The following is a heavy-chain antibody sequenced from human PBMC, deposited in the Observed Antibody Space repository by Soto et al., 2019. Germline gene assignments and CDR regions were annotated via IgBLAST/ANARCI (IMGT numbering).Heavy chain of an antibody. J-gene: IGHJ4*02. CDR1: GFTLSNAW. Sequence: PGGPLRLSCAASGFTLSNAWMIWVRQAPGKGREWVGRIKSKTDGGTTDYAAPVKGRFTISRDDSKNTLYLQMNSLKTEDTAVYYCTTDPVTMIVVVPSSGWGQGTLVTVSS. D-gene: IGHD3-22*01. CDR3: TTDPVTMIVVVPSSG. CDR2: IKSKTDGGTT. V-gene: IGHV3-15*07.